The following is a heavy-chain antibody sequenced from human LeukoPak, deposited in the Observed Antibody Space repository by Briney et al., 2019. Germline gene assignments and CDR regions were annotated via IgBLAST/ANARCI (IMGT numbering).Heavy chain of an antibody. Sequence: GGSLRLSSAASGFTFCRYSMNWVRQAPGKGLEWVSSISSSSSHIYYADSVKGRFTISRDNAKNSLYLQMNSLRAEDTAVYYCARGTIFGVVITLFDYWGQGTLVTVSS. D-gene: IGHD3-3*01. J-gene: IGHJ4*02. CDR3: ARGTIFGVVITLFDY. V-gene: IGHV3-21*01. CDR1: GFTFCRYS. CDR2: ISSSSSHI.